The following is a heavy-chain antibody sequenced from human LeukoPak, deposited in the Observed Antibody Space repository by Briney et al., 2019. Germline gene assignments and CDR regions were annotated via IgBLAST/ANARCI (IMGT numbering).Heavy chain of an antibody. D-gene: IGHD2/OR15-2a*01. J-gene: IGHJ4*02. CDR2: IWYDGSIK. CDR3: AKADEMNMDY. V-gene: IGHV3-33*06. CDR1: GFTFSRYG. Sequence: SGGSLRLSCAASGFTFSRYGMHWVRQAPGKGLEWVAVIWYDGSIKYYADSVMGRFTISKDNSRNMLYLQMNSLRAEDTAVYYCAKADEMNMDYWGQGTLVTVS.